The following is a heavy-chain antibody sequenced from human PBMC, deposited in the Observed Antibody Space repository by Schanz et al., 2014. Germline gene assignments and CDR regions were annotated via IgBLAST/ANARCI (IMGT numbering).Heavy chain of an antibody. CDR2: IFTDGRT. V-gene: IGHV3-66*02. CDR3: ARLDPYCRSGTCSRAFDF. Sequence: VHLLESGGGLVPPGGSLRLSCAASGFNFSDYAMCWVRQAPGRGLEWVSIIFTDGRTYYADSVKGRFTISRDSSKNTLFLQMNSLRTEDTAVYYCARLDPYCRSGTCSRAFDFWGQGTLVTVSS. J-gene: IGHJ4*02. CDR1: GFNFSDYA. D-gene: IGHD2-15*01.